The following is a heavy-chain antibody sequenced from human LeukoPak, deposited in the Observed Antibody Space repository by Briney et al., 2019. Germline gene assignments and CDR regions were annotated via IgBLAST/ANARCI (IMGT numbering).Heavy chain of an antibody. CDR3: ARVGIAVAGIDY. CDR2: IDPSDSYT. Sequence: GESLKISCKGSGSSFTSYWISWVRQMPGKGLEWMGRIDPSDSYTNYSPSFQGHVTISADKSISTAYLQWSSLKASDTAMYYCARVGIAVAGIDYWGQGTLVTVSS. D-gene: IGHD6-19*01. J-gene: IGHJ4*02. CDR1: GSSFTSYW. V-gene: IGHV5-10-1*01.